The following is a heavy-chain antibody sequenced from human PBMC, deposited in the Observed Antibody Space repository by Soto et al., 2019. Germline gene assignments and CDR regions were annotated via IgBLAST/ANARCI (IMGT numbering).Heavy chain of an antibody. CDR2: INPSGGST. D-gene: IGHD6-19*01. V-gene: IGHV1-46*01. Sequence: QVQLVQSGAEVKKPGASVKVSCKASGYTFTSYYMHWVRQAPGQGLEWMGIINPSGGSTSYAQKCQGRVTMTRYTSTSTVYMELSSLRSEDTAVYYCARAGSGWSFDYWGQGTLVTVSS. J-gene: IGHJ4*02. CDR1: GYTFTSYY. CDR3: ARAGSGWSFDY.